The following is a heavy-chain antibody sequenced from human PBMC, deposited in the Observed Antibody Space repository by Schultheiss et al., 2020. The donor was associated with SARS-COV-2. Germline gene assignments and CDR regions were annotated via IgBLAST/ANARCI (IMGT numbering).Heavy chain of an antibody. J-gene: IGHJ6*02. V-gene: IGHV6-1*01. CDR3: ARHNLQFINYYYYYGMDV. CDR2: TYYRSKWYN. D-gene: IGHD1-20*01. Sequence: SQTLSLTCAISGDSVSSNSAAWNWIRQSPSRGLEWLGRTYYRSKWYNDYAVSVKSRITINPDTSKNQFSLQLSSVTAADTAVYYCARHNLQFINYYYYYGMDVWGQGTTVTVSS. CDR1: GDSVSSNSAA.